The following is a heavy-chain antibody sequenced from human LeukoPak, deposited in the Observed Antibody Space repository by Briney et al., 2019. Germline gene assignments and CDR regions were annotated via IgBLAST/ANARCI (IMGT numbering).Heavy chain of an antibody. CDR2: ISSGSSYI. CDR3: ARDKWTYYYGSGSYSHFDY. CDR1: GFTFSSYS. D-gene: IGHD3-10*01. J-gene: IGHJ4*02. V-gene: IGHV3-21*04. Sequence: GGSLRLSCAASGFTFSSYSMNWVRQAPGKGLEWVASISSGSSYIFYAESVKGRFIISRDNAKNSMYLQLNSLRAEGTAVYYCARDKWTYYYGSGSYSHFDYWGQGTLVTVSS.